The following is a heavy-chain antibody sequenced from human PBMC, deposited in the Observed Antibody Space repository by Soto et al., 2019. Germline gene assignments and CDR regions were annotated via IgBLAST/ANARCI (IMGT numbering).Heavy chain of an antibody. D-gene: IGHD5-18*01. CDR2: ISYDGNNK. V-gene: IGHV3-30-3*01. Sequence: QVQLVESGGGVVQPGRSLRLSCAASRFTFSNYAMHWVRQAPGKGLEWVAVISYDGNNKYFADSVKGRFTISRDNSKNTLYLQVNSLRAEDTAVYYCARVLRTAVDNWGQGTLVTVSS. CDR3: ARVLRTAVDN. J-gene: IGHJ4*02. CDR1: RFTFSNYA.